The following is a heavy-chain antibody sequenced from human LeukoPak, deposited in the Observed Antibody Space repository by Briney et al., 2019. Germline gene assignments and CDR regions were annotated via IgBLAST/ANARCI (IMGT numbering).Heavy chain of an antibody. J-gene: IGHJ5*02. Sequence: PSETLSLTCTVSGGSISSYYWSWIRQPPGKGLEWIGYIYYSGSTNYNPSLKSRVTISVDTSKNQFSLKLSSATAADTAVYYCARGDTTGYSSGWYEGDWFDPWGQGTLVTVSS. V-gene: IGHV4-59*01. D-gene: IGHD6-19*01. CDR1: GGSISSYY. CDR2: IYYSGST. CDR3: ARGDTTGYSSGWYEGDWFDP.